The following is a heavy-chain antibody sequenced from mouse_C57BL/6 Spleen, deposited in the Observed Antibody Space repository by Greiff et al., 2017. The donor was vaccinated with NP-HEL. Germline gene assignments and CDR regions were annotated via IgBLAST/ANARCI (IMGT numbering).Heavy chain of an antibody. CDR3: ARAGFTTVVPCAY. D-gene: IGHD1-1*01. CDR2: INPNNGGT. Sequence: VQLQQSGPELVKPGASVKISCKASGYTFTDYYMNWVKQSHGKSLEWIGDINPNNGGTSYNQKFKGKATLTVDKSSSTAYMELRSLTSEDSAVYYCARAGFTTVVPCAYWGQGTLVTVSA. J-gene: IGHJ3*01. CDR1: GYTFTDYY. V-gene: IGHV1-26*01.